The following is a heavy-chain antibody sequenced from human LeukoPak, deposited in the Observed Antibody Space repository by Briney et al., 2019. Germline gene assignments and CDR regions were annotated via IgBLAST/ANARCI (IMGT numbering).Heavy chain of an antibody. V-gene: IGHV3-11*01. CDR3: ARDGESIAAAAYNWFDP. D-gene: IGHD6-13*01. CDR2: ISSSGSTI. CDR1: GFTFSDYY. J-gene: IGHJ5*02. Sequence: GGSLRLSCAASGFTFSDYYMSWIRQAPGKGLVWVSYISSSGSTIYYADSVEGRFTISRDNAKNSLYLQMNSLRAEDTAVYYCARDGESIAAAAYNWFDPWGQGTLVTVSS.